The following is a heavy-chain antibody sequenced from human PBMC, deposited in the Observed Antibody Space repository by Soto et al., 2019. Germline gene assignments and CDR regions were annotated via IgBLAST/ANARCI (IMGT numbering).Heavy chain of an antibody. CDR3: ARVLDPNWFDP. D-gene: IGHD2-15*01. CDR1: GGSISSYY. CDR2: IYYSGST. V-gene: IGHV4-59*08. J-gene: IGHJ5*02. Sequence: SETLSLTCTVSGGSISSYYWSWIRQPPGKGLEWIGYIYYSGSTNYNPSLRSRVTISVDTSKNQFSLKLSSVTAADTAVYFCARVLDPNWFDPWGQGTLVTVSS.